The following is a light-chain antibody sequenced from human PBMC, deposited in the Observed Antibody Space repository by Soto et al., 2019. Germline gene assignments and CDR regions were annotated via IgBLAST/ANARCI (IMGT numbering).Light chain of an antibody. CDR3: QQYNSYWT. CDR1: QSISSW. Sequence: DIQMTQSPSTLSASVGDRVTITCRASQSISSWLAWYQQKPGKAPKLLIYKASSLESGVPSKFSGSGSGTEFTLIINSLQPDDFATYYCQQYNSYWTFGQGTKVEIK. J-gene: IGKJ1*01. CDR2: KAS. V-gene: IGKV1-5*03.